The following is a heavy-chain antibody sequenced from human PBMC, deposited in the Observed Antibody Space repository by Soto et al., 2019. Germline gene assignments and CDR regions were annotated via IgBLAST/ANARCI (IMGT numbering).Heavy chain of an antibody. J-gene: IGHJ5*02. Sequence: PSETLSLTCTVSGGSISSSSYYWGWIRQPPGKGLEWIGSIYYSGSTYYNPSLKSRVTISVDTSKNQFSLKLSSVTAADTAVYYCARQHDGYCSGGSCYWFDPWGQGTLVTVSS. D-gene: IGHD2-15*01. CDR1: GGSISSSSYY. CDR2: IYYSGST. V-gene: IGHV4-39*01. CDR3: ARQHDGYCSGGSCYWFDP.